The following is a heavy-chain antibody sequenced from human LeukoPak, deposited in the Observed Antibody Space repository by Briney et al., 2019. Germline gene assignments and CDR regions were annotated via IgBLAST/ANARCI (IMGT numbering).Heavy chain of an antibody. Sequence: PSQTLSLTCTVSGGSISSSSYYWGWIRQPPGKGLEWIGSIYYSGSTYYNPSLKSRVTISVDTSKNQFSLKLSSVTAADTAVYYCARETQNGFVEPWGQGTLVTVSS. CDR2: IYYSGST. CDR1: GGSISSSSYY. V-gene: IGHV4-39*07. CDR3: ARETQNGFVEP. J-gene: IGHJ5*02. D-gene: IGHD5-24*01.